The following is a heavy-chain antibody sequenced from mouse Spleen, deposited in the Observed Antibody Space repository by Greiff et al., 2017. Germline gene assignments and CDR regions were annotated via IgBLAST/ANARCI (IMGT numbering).Heavy chain of an antibody. D-gene: IGHD2-4*01. CDR2: INPSNGGT. CDR3: TRGGGLRDAMDY. V-gene: IGHV1S81*02. Sequence: VQLVESGAELVKPGASVKLSCKASGYTFTSYYTYWVKQRPGQGLEWIGEINPSNGGTNFNEKFKSKATLTVDKSSSTAYMQLSSLTSEDSAVYYCTRGGGLRDAMDYWGQGTSVTVSS. J-gene: IGHJ4*01. CDR1: GYTFTSYY.